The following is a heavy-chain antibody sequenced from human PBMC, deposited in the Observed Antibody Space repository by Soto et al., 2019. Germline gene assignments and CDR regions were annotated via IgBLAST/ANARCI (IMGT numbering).Heavy chain of an antibody. CDR3: ARAHLYDFWSAQYWYFDL. CDR1: GFTFSSYW. V-gene: IGHV3-7*01. J-gene: IGHJ2*01. CDR2: IKQDGSEK. D-gene: IGHD3-3*01. Sequence: GGSLSLSCAASGFTFSSYWMSWVRQAPGKGLEWVANIKQDGSEKYYVDSVKGRFTISRDNAKNSLYLQMNSLRAEDTAVYYCARAHLYDFWSAQYWYFDLWGRGTLVTVSS.